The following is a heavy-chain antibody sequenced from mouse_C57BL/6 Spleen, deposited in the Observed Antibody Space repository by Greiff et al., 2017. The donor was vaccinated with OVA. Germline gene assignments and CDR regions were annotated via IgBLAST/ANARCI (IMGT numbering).Heavy chain of an antibody. CDR3: TRCHYYSNCHFDY. CDR1: GYTFTDYE. D-gene: IGHD2-5*01. Sequence: QVQLKQSGAELVRPGASVTLSCKASGYTFTDYEMHWVKQTPVHGLEWIGAIDPETGGTAYNQKFKGKAILTADKSSSTAYMELRSLTSEDSAVYYCTRCHYYSNCHFDYWGQGTTLTVSS. V-gene: IGHV1-15*01. CDR2: IDPETGGT. J-gene: IGHJ2*01.